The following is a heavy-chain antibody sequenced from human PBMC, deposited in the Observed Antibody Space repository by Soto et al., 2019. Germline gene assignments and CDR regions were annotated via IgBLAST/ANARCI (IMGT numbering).Heavy chain of an antibody. CDR2: IWYDGSNK. D-gene: IGHD3-22*01. CDR1: GFTFSSYG. Sequence: GGSLRLSCAASGFTFSSYGMHWVRQAPGKGLEWVAVIWYDGSNKYYADSVKGRFTISRDNAKNSLYLQMNSLRAEDTAVYYCARVLYYYDSSGYYGYWGQGTLVTVSS. J-gene: IGHJ4*02. CDR3: ARVLYYYDSSGYYGY. V-gene: IGHV3-33*01.